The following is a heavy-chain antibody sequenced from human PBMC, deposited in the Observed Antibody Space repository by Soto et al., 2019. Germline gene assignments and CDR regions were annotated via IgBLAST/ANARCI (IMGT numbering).Heavy chain of an antibody. Sequence: EVQLVESGGGLVQPGGSLRLSCAASGFRFRDYWMYWVRQPPGKGLEWVANIKQDGSEKYYVDSVKSRFTISRDNARNSLFLQTDSLRAEDTAVYFCARVTTMGGYWGQGTLVTVSS. V-gene: IGHV3-7*01. CDR3: ARVTTMGGY. D-gene: IGHD4-17*01. J-gene: IGHJ4*02. CDR1: GFRFRDYW. CDR2: IKQDGSEK.